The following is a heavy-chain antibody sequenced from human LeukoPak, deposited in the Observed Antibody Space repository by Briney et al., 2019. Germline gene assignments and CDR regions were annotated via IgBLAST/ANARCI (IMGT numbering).Heavy chain of an antibody. CDR1: GFTFSSYW. CDR2: IKQDGSEK. Sequence: GGSLRLSCAASGFTFSSYWMSWVRQAPGKGLEWVANIKQDGSEKYYVDSVKGRFTISRDNAKNSLYLQMNSLRAEDTAVYYCARDRVVAAYNWFDPWGQGTLVTVSS. J-gene: IGHJ5*02. D-gene: IGHD2-15*01. CDR3: ARDRVVAAYNWFDP. V-gene: IGHV3-7*01.